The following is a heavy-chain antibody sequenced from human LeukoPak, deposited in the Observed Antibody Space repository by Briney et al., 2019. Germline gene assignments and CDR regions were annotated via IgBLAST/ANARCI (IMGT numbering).Heavy chain of an antibody. V-gene: IGHV1-8*01. CDR3: ARAEYYDFWSGYYPSYYYYYGMDV. CDR1: GYTFTSYD. Sequence: ASVKVSCKASGYTFTSYDINWVRQATGQGLEWMGWMNPNSGNTGYAQKFQGRVTMTRNTSISTAYMELSSLRSEDTAVYYCARAEYYDFWSGYYPSYYYYYGMDVWGQGTTVTVSS. CDR2: MNPNSGNT. D-gene: IGHD3-3*01. J-gene: IGHJ6*02.